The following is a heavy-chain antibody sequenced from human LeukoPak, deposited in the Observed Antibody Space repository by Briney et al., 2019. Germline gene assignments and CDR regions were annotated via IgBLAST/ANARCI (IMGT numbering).Heavy chain of an antibody. CDR3: AYDSSGYFDY. Sequence: GGSLRLSCAASGFTFSSYGMHWVRQAPGKGLEWVAVISYDGSNKYYADSVKGRFTISRDNSKNTLHLQMNILRAEDTAVFYCAYDSSGYFDYWGQGTLVTVSS. D-gene: IGHD3-22*01. CDR2: ISYDGSNK. CDR1: GFTFSSYG. J-gene: IGHJ4*02. V-gene: IGHV3-30*18.